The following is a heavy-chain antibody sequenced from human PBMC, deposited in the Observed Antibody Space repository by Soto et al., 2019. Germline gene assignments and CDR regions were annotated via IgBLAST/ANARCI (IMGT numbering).Heavy chain of an antibody. CDR1: GGSFSGYY. D-gene: IGHD2-2*01. Sequence: PSETLSLTCAVYGGSFSGYYWRWIRQPPGKGLEWIGYIYYSGSTNYNPSLKSRVTISVDTSKNQLSLTLSSVTAADTAVYYCTISHQTFDYGGQGTLVTVSS. J-gene: IGHJ4*02. CDR2: IYYSGST. V-gene: IGHV4-59*01. CDR3: TISHQTFDY.